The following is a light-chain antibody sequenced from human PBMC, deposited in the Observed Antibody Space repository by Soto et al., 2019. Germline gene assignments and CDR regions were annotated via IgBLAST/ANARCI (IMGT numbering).Light chain of an antibody. CDR3: QSYDGSTVV. Sequence: QSVLTQPPSVSVAPGQRVTISCTGSSSNIGAGYDVHWYQQLPGTAPKLLIYDNSNRPSGVPDRFSGSKSGTSASLAITGLQAEDEADYYCQSYDGSTVVFGGGTKVTVL. V-gene: IGLV1-40*01. CDR2: DNS. J-gene: IGLJ2*01. CDR1: SSNIGAGYD.